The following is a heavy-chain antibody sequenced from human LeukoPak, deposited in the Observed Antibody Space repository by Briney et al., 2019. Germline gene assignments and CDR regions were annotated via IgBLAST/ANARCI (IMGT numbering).Heavy chain of an antibody. D-gene: IGHD2-21*02. Sequence: SSETLSLTCTVSGGSISSGGYYWSWIRQHPGKGLEWIGYIYYSGSTYYNPSLKSRVTISVDTSKNQFSLKLSSVTAADTAVYYCARAYYGGDCYRYYFDYWGQGTLVTVSS. J-gene: IGHJ4*02. CDR3: ARAYYGGDCYRYYFDY. CDR1: GGSISSGGYY. CDR2: IYYSGST. V-gene: IGHV4-31*03.